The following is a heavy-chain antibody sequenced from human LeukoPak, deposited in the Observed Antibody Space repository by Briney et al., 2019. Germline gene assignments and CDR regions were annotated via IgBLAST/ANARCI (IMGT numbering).Heavy chain of an antibody. V-gene: IGHV4-59*01. CDR2: IYYSGST. CDR3: ARLSSGYYCDY. CDR1: GGSISSYS. J-gene: IGHJ4*02. Sequence: SETLSLTCTVSGGSISSYSWSWIRQPPGKGLEWIGYIYYSGSTNHNPSLKSRVTISIDTSKNQFSLKLSSVTAADTAMYYCARLSSGYYCDYWGQGTLVTVSS. D-gene: IGHD3-22*01.